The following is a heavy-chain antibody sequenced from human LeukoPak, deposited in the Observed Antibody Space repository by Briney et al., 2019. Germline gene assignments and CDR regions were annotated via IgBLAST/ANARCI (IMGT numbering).Heavy chain of an antibody. V-gene: IGHV4-30-2*01. Sequence: SQTLSLTCAVSGGSISSGSYSWSWIRQPPGKGLEWIGYIYPRGSTYYNPSLKSRVILSLDKSANQFSLNLSSVTAADTAVYFCARGALPSAFDIWGQGTMVTVSS. J-gene: IGHJ3*02. CDR3: ARGALPSAFDI. CDR1: GGSISSGSYS. CDR2: IYPRGST.